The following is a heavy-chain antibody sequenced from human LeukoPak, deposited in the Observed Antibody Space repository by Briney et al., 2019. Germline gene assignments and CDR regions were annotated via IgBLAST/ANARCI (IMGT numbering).Heavy chain of an antibody. V-gene: IGHV3-9*01. Sequence: PGRSLRLSCAASGFTFDDYAMHWVRQAPGKGLEWVSGISWNSGSIGYADSVKGRFTISRDNAKNSLYLQMNSLKTEDTAVYYCASHRVKLRLGELSYIGAFDIWGQGTMVTVSS. CDR1: GFTFDDYA. CDR3: ASHRVKLRLGELSYIGAFDI. CDR2: ISWNSGSI. J-gene: IGHJ3*02. D-gene: IGHD3-16*02.